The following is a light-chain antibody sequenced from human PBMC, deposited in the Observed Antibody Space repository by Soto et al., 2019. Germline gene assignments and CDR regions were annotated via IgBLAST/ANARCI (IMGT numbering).Light chain of an antibody. CDR1: QSVSSK. Sequence: EIVMTQSPATLSVSPGERATLSCRASQSVSSKLAWYQQKPGQAPRLLIYDASSRATGIPARFSGSGSGTEFTLTISSLQSEDFAVYYCRQYNNWPLSFGGGTKVEIK. CDR2: DAS. CDR3: RQYNNWPLS. V-gene: IGKV3-15*01. J-gene: IGKJ4*01.